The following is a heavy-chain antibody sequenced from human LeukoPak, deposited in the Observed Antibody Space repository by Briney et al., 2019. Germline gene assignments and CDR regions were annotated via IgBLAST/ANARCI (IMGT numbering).Heavy chain of an antibody. CDR3: ARGTGYDTGSYYFDY. V-gene: IGHV1-18*01. J-gene: IGHJ4*02. CDR1: GYTFTSYG. D-gene: IGHD5-12*01. Sequence: GASVKVSCKASGYTFTSYGISWVRQAPGQGLEWMGWISAYNGNTNYAQKLQGRVTMTTDTSTSTAYMELRSLRSDDTAVYYRARGTGYDTGSYYFDYWGQGTLVTVSS. CDR2: ISAYNGNT.